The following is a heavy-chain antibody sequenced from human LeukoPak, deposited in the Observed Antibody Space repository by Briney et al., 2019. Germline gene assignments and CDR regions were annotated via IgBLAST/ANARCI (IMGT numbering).Heavy chain of an antibody. CDR3: ARALDRQLDYFDY. V-gene: IGHV4-59*12. CDR1: GGSISSYY. D-gene: IGHD6-6*01. Sequence: SETLSLTCTVSGGSISSYYWSWIRQPPGKGLEWIGYIYHSGSTYYNPSLKSRVTISVDRSKNQFSLKLSSVTAADTAVYYCARALDRQLDYFDYWGQGTLVTVSS. CDR2: IYHSGST. J-gene: IGHJ4*02.